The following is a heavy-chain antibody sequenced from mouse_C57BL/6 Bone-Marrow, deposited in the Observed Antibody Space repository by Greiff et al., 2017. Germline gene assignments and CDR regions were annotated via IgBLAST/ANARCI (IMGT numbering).Heavy chain of an antibody. Sequence: EVKVEESGGGLVKPGGSLKLSCAASGFTFSDYGMHWVRQAPEKGLEWVAYISCGSSTIYYADTVKGRFTISRDNAKNTLFLQMTSLRSEDTAMYYCARWNTTVVASYYFDYWGQGTTLTVSS. CDR2: ISCGSSTI. J-gene: IGHJ2*01. CDR3: ARWNTTVVASYYFDY. CDR1: GFTFSDYG. D-gene: IGHD1-1*01. V-gene: IGHV5-17*01.